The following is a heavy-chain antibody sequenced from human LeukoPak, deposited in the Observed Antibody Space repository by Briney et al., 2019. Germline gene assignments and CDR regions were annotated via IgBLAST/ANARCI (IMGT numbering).Heavy chain of an antibody. Sequence: PSETLSLTCTVSGGSISSYYWSWIRRPPGKGLEWIGYIYYSGSTNYNPSLKSRVTISVDTSKNQFSLKLSSVTAADTAVYYCATGTYYYYMDVWGKGTTVTVSS. CDR1: GGSISSYY. D-gene: IGHD1-1*01. J-gene: IGHJ6*03. CDR3: ATGTYYYYMDV. CDR2: IYYSGST. V-gene: IGHV4-59*01.